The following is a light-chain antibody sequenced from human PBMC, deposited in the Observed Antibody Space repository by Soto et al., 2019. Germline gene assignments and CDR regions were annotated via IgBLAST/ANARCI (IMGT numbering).Light chain of an antibody. J-gene: IGKJ5*01. CDR1: QSISRN. Sequence: DLQMTQSPSSLSASVEDRVTNTYRASQSISRNLNWYQHKPGKAPKLLIYAASSLQNGVPSRFSDGGSGTEFTLSISSLQPEDFGTYYCQQSYTTASITFGQGTRLEIK. CDR3: QQSYTTASIT. CDR2: AAS. V-gene: IGKV1-39*01.